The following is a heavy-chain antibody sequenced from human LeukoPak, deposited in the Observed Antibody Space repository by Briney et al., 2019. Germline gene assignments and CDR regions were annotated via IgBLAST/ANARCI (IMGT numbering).Heavy chain of an antibody. CDR1: GGTFSSYA. J-gene: IGHJ4*02. D-gene: IGHD2-2*01. CDR2: IIPIFGTA. V-gene: IGHV1-69*06. CDR3: ARLRYCSSTSCYAGMRGYFDY. Sequence: SVKVSCKASGGTFSSYAISWVRQAPGQGLEWMGGIIPIFGTANYAQKFQGRVTITADRSTSTAYMELSSLRSEDTAVYYCARLRYCSSTSCYAGMRGYFDYWGQGTLVTVSS.